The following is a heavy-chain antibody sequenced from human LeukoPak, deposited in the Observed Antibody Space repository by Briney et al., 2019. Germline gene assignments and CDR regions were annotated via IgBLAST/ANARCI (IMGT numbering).Heavy chain of an antibody. Sequence: SGGFLRLSCAASGFTFSNAWMSWVRQAPGKGLEWVGRIKSKTDGGTTDYAAPVKGRFTISRDDSKNTLYLQMNSLKTEDTAVYYCTTRGITMIVGAFDIWGQGTMVTVSS. V-gene: IGHV3-15*01. CDR1: GFTFSNAW. CDR2: IKSKTDGGTT. CDR3: TTRGITMIVGAFDI. J-gene: IGHJ3*02. D-gene: IGHD3-22*01.